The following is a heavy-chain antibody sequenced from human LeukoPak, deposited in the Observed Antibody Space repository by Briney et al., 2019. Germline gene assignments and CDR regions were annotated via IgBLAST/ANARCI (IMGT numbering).Heavy chain of an antibody. D-gene: IGHD3-16*01. V-gene: IGHV3-66*01. Sequence: GGSLRLSCAASGFNITDNYMTWVRQAPGRGLEWVSVIYSGGSTYYADSVKGRFTISRDDSNNTLSLQMNSLRAEDTAVYFCAREFGGWFDAWGQGTLVIVSS. CDR1: GFNITDNY. CDR3: AREFGGWFDA. J-gene: IGHJ5*02. CDR2: IYSGGST.